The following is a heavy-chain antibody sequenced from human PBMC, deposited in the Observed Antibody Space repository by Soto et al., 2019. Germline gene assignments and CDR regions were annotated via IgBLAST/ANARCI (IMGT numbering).Heavy chain of an antibody. CDR3: AKDMITFGGVIVNDY. CDR1: GFTFRSYA. Sequence: GGSLRLSCAASGFTFRSYAMSWVRQAPGKGLEWVSAISGSGGSTYYADSVKGRFTISRDNSKNTLYLQMNSLRAEDTAVYYCAKDMITFGGVIVNDYWGQGTLVTVSS. J-gene: IGHJ4*02. D-gene: IGHD3-16*02. V-gene: IGHV3-23*01. CDR2: ISGSGGST.